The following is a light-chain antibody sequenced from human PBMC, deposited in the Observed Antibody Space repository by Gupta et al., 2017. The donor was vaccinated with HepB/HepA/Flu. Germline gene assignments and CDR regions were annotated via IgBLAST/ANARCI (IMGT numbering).Light chain of an antibody. CDR2: DDY. J-gene: IGLJ3*02. V-gene: IGLV3-21*02. CDR3: QVWDSDSDNVV. Sequence: SYVLTQTPSVSVAPGQTALITCEGDNIGMKSVHWYQQKPGQAPVLVVYDDYDRPSGIPERLSGSHTGSAATLTINRVEAGDEADYCGQVWDSDSDNVVFGGGTKLTVL. CDR1: NIGMKS.